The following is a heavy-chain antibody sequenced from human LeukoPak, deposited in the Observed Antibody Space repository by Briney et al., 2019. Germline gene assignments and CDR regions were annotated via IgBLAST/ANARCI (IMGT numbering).Heavy chain of an antibody. CDR2: ISSSGSTI. V-gene: IGHV3-48*03. Sequence: GGSLRLSCAASGFTFSSYEMTWVRQAPGKGLEWVSHISSSGSTIYYADSVKGRFTISRDNAKNSLYLQMNSLRAEDTAVYYCAELGITMIGGVWGKGTTVTISS. CDR3: AELGITMIGGV. CDR1: GFTFSSYE. D-gene: IGHD3-10*02. J-gene: IGHJ6*04.